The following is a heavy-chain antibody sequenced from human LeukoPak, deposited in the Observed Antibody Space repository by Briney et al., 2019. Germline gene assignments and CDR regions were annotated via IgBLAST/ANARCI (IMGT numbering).Heavy chain of an antibody. D-gene: IGHD2-21*02. CDR3: ARQAICGGDCYSVPDYYYYMDV. CDR1: GGSISSYY. Sequence: SETLSLTCTVSGGSISSYYWSWIRQPPGKGLEWIGYIYTSGSTNYNPSLKSRVTISVDTSKNQFSLKLSSVTAADTAVYYCARQAICGGDCYSVPDYYYYMDVWGKGTTVTVSS. V-gene: IGHV4-4*09. J-gene: IGHJ6*03. CDR2: IYTSGST.